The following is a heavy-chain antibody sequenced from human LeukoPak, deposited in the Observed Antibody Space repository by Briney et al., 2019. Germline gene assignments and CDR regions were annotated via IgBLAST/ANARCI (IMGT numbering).Heavy chain of an antibody. CDR1: GFTFGSYE. Sequence: GESLRLSCAVSGFTFGSYEMNWVRQAPGKGPEWVSYITVSGSTVYYADSVKGRFTISRDNAHNSLFLQMSSLRAEDTAVYYCVRDHGDYYFDYWGQGTLVTVSS. V-gene: IGHV3-48*03. D-gene: IGHD4-17*01. CDR3: VRDHGDYYFDY. CDR2: ITVSGSTV. J-gene: IGHJ4*02.